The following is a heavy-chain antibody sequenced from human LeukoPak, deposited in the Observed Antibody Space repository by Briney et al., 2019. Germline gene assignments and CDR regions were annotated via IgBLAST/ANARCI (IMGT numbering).Heavy chain of an antibody. Sequence: PSGTLSLTCTVSGGSISGDHWNWIRQPPGKGLEWIGNIYYSGNTNYNPSLKSRVTISVDTSKNQFSLKLSSVTAADTAVYYCARRNDFDIWGQGTMVTVSS. CDR1: GGSISGDH. CDR3: ARRNDFDI. V-gene: IGHV4-59*08. J-gene: IGHJ3*02. CDR2: IYYSGNT.